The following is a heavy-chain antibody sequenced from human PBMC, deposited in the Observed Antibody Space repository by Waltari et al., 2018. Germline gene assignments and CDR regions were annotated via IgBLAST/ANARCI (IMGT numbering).Heavy chain of an antibody. Sequence: QVQLVQSGSELKKPGASVKVSCKASGYTFTSYAMNWVRQAHGHGLEWMGWINTNTGNPTYAQGFTGRFVFSLDTSVSTAYLQISSLKAEDTAVYYCARGVNYDILTGYRYNWFDPWGQGTLVTVSS. CDR2: INTNTGNP. J-gene: IGHJ5*02. D-gene: IGHD3-9*01. CDR3: ARGVNYDILTGYRYNWFDP. CDR1: GYTFTSYA. V-gene: IGHV7-4-1*02.